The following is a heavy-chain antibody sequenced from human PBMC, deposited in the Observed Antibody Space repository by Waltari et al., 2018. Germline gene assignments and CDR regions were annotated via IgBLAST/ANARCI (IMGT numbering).Heavy chain of an antibody. CDR2: INHSGST. D-gene: IGHD2-8*01. CDR1: GGSFSGYY. J-gene: IGHJ3*02. CDR3: ARGAVLVAFDI. Sequence: QVQLQQWGAGLLKPSETLPLTCAVYGGSFSGYYCSWIRQPPGQGLELIGEINHSGSTNVNPALKSRVTIAVDTSKNQFSLKLSSVTAADTAVYYCARGAVLVAFDIWGQGTMVTVSS. V-gene: IGHV4-34*01.